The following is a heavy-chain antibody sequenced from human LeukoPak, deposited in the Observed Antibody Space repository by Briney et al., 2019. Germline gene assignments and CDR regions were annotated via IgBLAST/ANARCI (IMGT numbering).Heavy chain of an antibody. CDR3: AIHPTGSRSAFEY. J-gene: IGHJ4*02. CDR2: INPHSGST. CDR1: GYIFTSYY. D-gene: IGHD1-1*01. V-gene: IGHV1-46*01. Sequence: ASVKVSCKASGYIFTSYYMHWVRQAPGQGLEWMGVINPHSGSTTYAQKFQGRVTMSRDTPTSIAYMDLSSLRSEDTAVYYCAIHPTGSRSAFEYWGQGTLVTVSS.